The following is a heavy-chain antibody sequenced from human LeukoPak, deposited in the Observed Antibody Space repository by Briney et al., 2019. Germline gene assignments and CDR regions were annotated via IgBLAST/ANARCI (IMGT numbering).Heavy chain of an antibody. CDR3: ARGLPNDDAFDI. CDR1: GGSISSNY. J-gene: IGHJ3*02. D-gene: IGHD2-2*01. Sequence: SETLTLTCTVSGGSISSNYWSWVRQPPGKGLEWIGYIYYSGSTNYNPSLKSRVTISVDTSKNQFSLKLSSVTAADTAVYYCARGLPNDDAFDIWGQGTMVTVSS. CDR2: IYYSGST. V-gene: IGHV4-59*01.